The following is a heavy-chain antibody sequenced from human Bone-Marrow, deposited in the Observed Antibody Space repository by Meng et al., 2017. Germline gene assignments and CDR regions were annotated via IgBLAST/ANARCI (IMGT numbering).Heavy chain of an antibody. CDR2: INPKSGDT. J-gene: IGHJ4*02. D-gene: IGHD6-25*01. V-gene: IGHV1-2*06. CDR1: GYNFPDYY. CDR3: ARDEDISAAGKLFGDY. Sequence: VQVGQCGAELMKPRATGKVSCKPSGYNFPDYYIHWVRRAPGQGLEWMGRINPKSGDTHYAQKFQARVTMTGDTSISTAYMELSGLRSDDTAMYYCARDEDISAAGKLFGDYWGQGTLVTVSS.